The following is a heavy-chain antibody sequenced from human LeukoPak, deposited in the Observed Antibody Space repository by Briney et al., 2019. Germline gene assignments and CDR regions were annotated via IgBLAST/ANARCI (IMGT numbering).Heavy chain of an antibody. Sequence: PGGSLRLSCAASGFTFSSYAMSWVRQAPGKGLEWVSAISGSGGSTYYADSVKGRFTISRDNSKNTLYLQMNGLRAEDTAVYYCAKDLFGIVVVIRAYYFDYWGQGTLVTVSS. V-gene: IGHV3-23*01. CDR1: GFTFSSYA. CDR3: AKDLFGIVVVIRAYYFDY. J-gene: IGHJ4*02. CDR2: ISGSGGST. D-gene: IGHD3-22*01.